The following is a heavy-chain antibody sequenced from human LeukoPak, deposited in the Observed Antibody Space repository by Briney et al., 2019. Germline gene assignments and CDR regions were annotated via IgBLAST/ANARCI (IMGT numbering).Heavy chain of an antibody. D-gene: IGHD3-16*01. CDR2: IYSDGST. CDR1: EFTVSNSY. Sequence: GGSLRLSCTASEFTVSNSYMSWVRQAPGKGLEWVSLIYSDGSTYYADSVKGRFTISRDNSKNTLYLQMNSLRAEDTAVYYCARRGRGDYFDYWGQGTLVTVSS. J-gene: IGHJ4*02. CDR3: ARRGRGDYFDY. V-gene: IGHV3-53*05.